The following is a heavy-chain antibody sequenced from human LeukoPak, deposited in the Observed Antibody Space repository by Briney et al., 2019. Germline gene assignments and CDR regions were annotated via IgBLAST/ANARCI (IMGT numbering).Heavy chain of an antibody. D-gene: IGHD6-13*01. Sequence: GGSLRLSCAASGFTFSSYSMNWVRQAPGKGLEWVSSISSSSSYIYYADSVKGRFTISRDNAKNSLYLQMNSLRAEDTAVYYCARFSSSWYSFDYWGQGTLVTVSS. J-gene: IGHJ4*02. V-gene: IGHV3-21*01. CDR3: ARFSSSWYSFDY. CDR1: GFTFSSYS. CDR2: ISSSSSYI.